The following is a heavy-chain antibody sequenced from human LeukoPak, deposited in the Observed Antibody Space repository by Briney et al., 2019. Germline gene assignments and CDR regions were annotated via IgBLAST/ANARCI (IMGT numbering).Heavy chain of an antibody. CDR1: GGSINSYY. CDR2: IYYIGST. CDR3: ARLGSYQDY. Sequence: PSETLSLTCTVSGGSINSYYWSWIRQPPGKGLEWIGYIYYIGSTNYNPSLKSRVTISVDTSKNQFSLRLTSVTPADTAVYYCARLGSYQDYWGQGTLVTVSS. J-gene: IGHJ4*02. V-gene: IGHV4-59*08. D-gene: IGHD1-26*01.